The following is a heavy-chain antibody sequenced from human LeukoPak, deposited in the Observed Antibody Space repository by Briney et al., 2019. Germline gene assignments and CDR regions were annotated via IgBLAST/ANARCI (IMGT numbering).Heavy chain of an antibody. Sequence: GGSLRLSCAASGFTFSDYYMSWIRQAPGKGLERVSYISSSGSTIYYADSVKGRFTISRDNAKSSLYLQMNSLRAEDTAVYYCAREGNYDFWSGYYGFYMDVWGKGTTVTVSS. CDR1: GFTFSDYY. V-gene: IGHV3-11*01. J-gene: IGHJ6*03. CDR3: AREGNYDFWSGYYGFYMDV. CDR2: ISSSGSTI. D-gene: IGHD3-3*01.